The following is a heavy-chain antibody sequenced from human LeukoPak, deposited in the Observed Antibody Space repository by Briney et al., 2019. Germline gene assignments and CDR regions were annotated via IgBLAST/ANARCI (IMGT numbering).Heavy chain of an antibody. D-gene: IGHD5-18*01. Sequence: GGSLRLSCAASGFTLSTYSMNWVRQPPGKGLEWVAYIGSGGSTMFYADSVKGRFTISRDNAKNSLYLQMNSLRAEDTAVYYCASLDTAIAYYYGMDVWGQGTTVTVSS. CDR3: ASLDTAIAYYYGMDV. V-gene: IGHV3-48*04. J-gene: IGHJ6*02. CDR1: GFTLSTYS. CDR2: IGSGGSTM.